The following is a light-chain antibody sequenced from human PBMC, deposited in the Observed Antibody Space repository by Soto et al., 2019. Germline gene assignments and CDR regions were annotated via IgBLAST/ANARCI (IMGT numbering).Light chain of an antibody. CDR2: DSD. CDR3: GSWDDSLSVVL. CDR1: SANIGNNY. J-gene: IGLJ2*01. Sequence: QSVLTQPPSVSAAPGQKVTISCSGSSANIGNNYVSWYQHLPGTAPKLVIYDSDRRPSEIPDRFSGSQSATSATLDITGLQTGDEADYSCGSWDDSLSVVLFGGGTKLTVL. V-gene: IGLV1-51*01.